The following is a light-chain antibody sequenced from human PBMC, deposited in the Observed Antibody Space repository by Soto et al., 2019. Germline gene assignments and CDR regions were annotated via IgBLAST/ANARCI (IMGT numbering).Light chain of an antibody. Sequence: EIVLTQSPGTLSLSPGERATLSCRASQSVSSSYLAWYQQKPGQAPRLLIYGASTRATGIPDRFSGSGSGTDFTLTISRLDPEDSAVYYRQPYGSSPKWTVGQGTKVDI. CDR1: QSVSSSY. CDR2: GAS. V-gene: IGKV3-20*01. J-gene: IGKJ1*01. CDR3: QPYGSSPKWT.